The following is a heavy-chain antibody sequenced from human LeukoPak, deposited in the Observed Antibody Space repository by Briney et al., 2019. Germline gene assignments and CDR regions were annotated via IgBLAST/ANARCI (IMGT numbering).Heavy chain of an antibody. Sequence: GGSLRLSCAASGFTFSSYWMSWVRQAPGKGLEWVANIKQDGSEKYYVDSVKGRFTTSRDNAKNSLYLQMNSLRAEDTAVYYCARDTPYGDFLFDYWGQGTLVTVSS. CDR3: ARDTPYGDFLFDY. J-gene: IGHJ4*02. D-gene: IGHD4-17*01. V-gene: IGHV3-7*03. CDR2: IKQDGSEK. CDR1: GFTFSSYW.